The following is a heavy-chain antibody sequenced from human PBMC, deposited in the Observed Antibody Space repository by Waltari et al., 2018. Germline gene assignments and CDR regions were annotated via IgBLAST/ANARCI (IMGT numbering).Heavy chain of an antibody. D-gene: IGHD3-3*01. CDR2: NSNSGSSL. CDR1: GFTFSDYY. Sequence: QVQLVESGGGLVKPGGSLRLSCAASGFTFSDYYMSWSRQAPGKGLEGVAYNSNSGSSLYYTDSVKGRFTISRDNAKNSLYLQMNSLRAEDTAVYYCARGEERRFFDYYFMDVWGKGTTVTVSS. J-gene: IGHJ6*03. V-gene: IGHV3-11*01. CDR3: ARGEERRFFDYYFMDV.